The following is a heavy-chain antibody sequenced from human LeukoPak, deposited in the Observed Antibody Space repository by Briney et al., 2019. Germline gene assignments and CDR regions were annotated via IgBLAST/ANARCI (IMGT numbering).Heavy chain of an antibody. Sequence: GGSLRLSCAASGFAFSTYNMNWVRQAPGKGLEWVSSISSSSSYIYYADSVKGRFTISRDNAKNSLYLQMNSLKAEDTAVYYCAKVPRGQLVSYFDYWGQGTLVTVSS. J-gene: IGHJ4*02. CDR1: GFAFSTYN. D-gene: IGHD6-13*01. CDR2: ISSSSSYI. CDR3: AKVPRGQLVSYFDY. V-gene: IGHV3-21*01.